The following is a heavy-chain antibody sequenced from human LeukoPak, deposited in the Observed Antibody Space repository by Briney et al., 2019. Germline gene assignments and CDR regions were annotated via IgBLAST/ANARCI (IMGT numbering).Heavy chain of an antibody. J-gene: IGHJ5*02. V-gene: IGHV4-59*01. CDR3: ARGRPRGAAPGSDWFAP. Sequence: SETLSLTCTVSGGSISSYYWSWIRQPPGKGLEWIGYIYYSGSTNYNPSLKSRVTISVDTPKNQFSLKLSSVTAADTALYYWARGRPRGAAPGSDWFAPWGERTLVTVSS. D-gene: IGHD6-13*01. CDR2: IYYSGST. CDR1: GGSISSYY.